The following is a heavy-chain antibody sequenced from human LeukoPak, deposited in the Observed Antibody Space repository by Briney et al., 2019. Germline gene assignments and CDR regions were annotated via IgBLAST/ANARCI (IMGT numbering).Heavy chain of an antibody. D-gene: IGHD3-22*01. V-gene: IGHV3-11*04. CDR1: GFTFSDYY. J-gene: IGHJ4*02. CDR3: ARLYDGSAYHADHFDY. CDR2: ISSSGSYI. Sequence: PGGSLRLSCAASGFTFSDYYMSWIRQAPGKGLEWVSYISSSGSYIYYADSVKGRFTISRDNAKNSLYLQMNSLRAEDTAVYYCARLYDGSAYHADHFDYWGQGTLVIVSS.